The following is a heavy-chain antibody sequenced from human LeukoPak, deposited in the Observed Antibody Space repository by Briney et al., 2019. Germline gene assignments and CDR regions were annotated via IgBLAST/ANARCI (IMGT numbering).Heavy chain of an antibody. Sequence: ASVKVSCKASGYTFTSYGISWVRQAPGQGLEWMGWISAYNGNTNYAQKLQGRVTMTTDTSTSTAYMELRSLRSDDTAVYYCARALLPYCSGGNCYSFYEAFDLWGQGTMVTVSS. D-gene: IGHD2-15*01. CDR1: GYTFTSYG. CDR3: ARALLPYCSGGNCYSFYEAFDL. CDR2: ISAYNGNT. J-gene: IGHJ3*01. V-gene: IGHV1-18*01.